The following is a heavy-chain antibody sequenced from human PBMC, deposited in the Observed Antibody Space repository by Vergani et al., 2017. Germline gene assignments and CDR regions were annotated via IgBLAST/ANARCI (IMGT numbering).Heavy chain of an antibody. V-gene: IGHV4-59*01. CDR2: IYYSGST. J-gene: IGHJ6*03. Sequence: QVQLQESGPGLVKPSETLSLTCTVSGGSISSYYWSWIRQPPGKGLEWIGYIYYSGSTNYNPSLKSRGTISVDTSKNQFSLKLRSVTAADTAVYYCARVVGDYVWGSYRPNDMDVWGKGTTVTVSS. CDR3: ARVVGDYVWGSYRPNDMDV. D-gene: IGHD3-16*02. CDR1: GGSISSYY.